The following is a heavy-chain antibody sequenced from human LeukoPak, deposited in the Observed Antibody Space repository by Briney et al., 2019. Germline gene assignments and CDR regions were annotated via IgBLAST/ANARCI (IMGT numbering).Heavy chain of an antibody. CDR3: ARELPGSYGELLAFDF. V-gene: IGHV5-51*01. CDR1: GYNFYNSW. D-gene: IGHD1-26*01. Sequence: GEPVKISCKGSGYNFYNSWLGWVRQRPGRGLEWMGIIFPGDSDTRYSPSFQGQVTMSVDKSINTAYLQWSSLKASDSALYYCARELPGSYGELLAFDFWGPGTLVTVSS. CDR2: IFPGDSDT. J-gene: IGHJ4*02.